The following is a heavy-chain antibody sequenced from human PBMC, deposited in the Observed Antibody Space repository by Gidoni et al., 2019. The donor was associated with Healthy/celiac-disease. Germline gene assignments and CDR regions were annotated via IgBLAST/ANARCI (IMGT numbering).Heavy chain of an antibody. V-gene: IGHV3-30-3*01. Sequence: QVQLVESGGGVVQPGRSLRLSCAASGFTFSSYAMPWVRQAPGKGLEWVAVISYDGSNKYYADSVKGRFTISRDNSKNTLYLQMNSLRAEDTAVYYCARDGYNLLYAFDIWGQGTMVTVSS. D-gene: IGHD5-12*01. CDR1: GFTFSSYA. J-gene: IGHJ3*02. CDR3: ARDGYNLLYAFDI. CDR2: ISYDGSNK.